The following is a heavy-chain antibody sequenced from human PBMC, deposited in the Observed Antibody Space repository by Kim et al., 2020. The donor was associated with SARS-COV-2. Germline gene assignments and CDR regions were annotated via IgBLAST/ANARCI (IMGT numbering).Heavy chain of an antibody. D-gene: IGHD6-13*01. CDR1: GFTFSSYD. V-gene: IGHV3-13*01. CDR2: IGTAGDT. CDR3: ARDGPGNYGMDV. J-gene: IGHJ6*02. Sequence: GGSLRLSCAASGFTFSSYDMHWVRQATGKGLEWVSAIGTAGDTYYPGSVKGRFTISRENAKNSLYLQMNSLRAGDTAVYYCARDGPGNYGMDVWGQGTTVTVSS.